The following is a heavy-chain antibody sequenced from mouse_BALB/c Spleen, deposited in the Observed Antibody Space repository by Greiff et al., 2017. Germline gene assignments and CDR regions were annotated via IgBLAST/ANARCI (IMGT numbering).Heavy chain of an antibody. V-gene: IGHV5-4*02. CDR1: GFAFSSYD. Sequence: EVKLQESGGGLVKPGGSLKLSCAASGFAFSSYDMSWVRQTPEKRLEWVATISDGGSYTYYPDSVKGRFTISRDNAKNNLYLQMSSLKSEDTAMYYCARGGLRRAYAMDYWGQGTSVTVSS. CDR2: ISDGGSYT. J-gene: IGHJ4*01. D-gene: IGHD2-4*01. CDR3: ARGGLRRAYAMDY.